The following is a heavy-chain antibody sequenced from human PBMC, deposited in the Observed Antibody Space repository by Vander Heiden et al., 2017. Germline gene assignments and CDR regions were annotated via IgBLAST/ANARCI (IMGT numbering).Heavy chain of an antibody. CDR3: ARGFGSDWPDFECY. Sequence: QAQLVQSGAEVKKPGASVKLSCKASGYTFPSYFMHWVRQAPGQGLEWMGIINPSGGSTTYAQKFQGRVTMTRDTSTRTVYMELSSLRSEDSAVYYCARGFGSDWPDFECYWGQGTLVSVSS. CDR2: INPSGGST. CDR1: GYTFPSYF. D-gene: IGHD6-19*01. V-gene: IGHV1-46*03. J-gene: IGHJ4*02.